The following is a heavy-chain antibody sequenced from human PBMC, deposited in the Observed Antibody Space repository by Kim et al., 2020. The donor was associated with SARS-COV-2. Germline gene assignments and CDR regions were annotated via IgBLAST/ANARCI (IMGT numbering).Heavy chain of an antibody. CDR3: TRDLFVYDSSGYYYTDY. Sequence: VKGRFTISRDDSKSIAYLQMNSLKTEDTAVYYCTRDLFVYDSSGYYYTDYWGQGTLVTVSS. J-gene: IGHJ4*02. V-gene: IGHV3-49*02. D-gene: IGHD3-22*01.